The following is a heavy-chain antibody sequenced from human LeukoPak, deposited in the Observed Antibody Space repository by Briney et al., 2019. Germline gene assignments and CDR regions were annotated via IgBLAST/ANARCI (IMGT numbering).Heavy chain of an antibody. V-gene: IGHV3-21*01. CDR3: ARRLSSGFDY. J-gene: IGHJ4*02. D-gene: IGHD6-19*01. CDR2: ISSSSSYI. CDR1: GFTFSSYG. Sequence: GGSLRLSCAASGFTFSSYGMHWVRQAPGKGLEWVSSISSSSSYIYYADSVKGRFTISRDNAKNSLYLQMNSLRAEDTAVYYCARRLSSGFDYWGQGTLVTVSS.